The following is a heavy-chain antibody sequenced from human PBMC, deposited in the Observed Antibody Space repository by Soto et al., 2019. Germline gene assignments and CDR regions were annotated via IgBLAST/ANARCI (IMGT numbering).Heavy chain of an antibody. V-gene: IGHV4-30-4*01. CDR3: AKVVAGLIWFDP. Sequence: SETLSLTCTVSGGSISSGDYYWSWIRQPPGKGLEWIGYIYYSGSTYYNPSLKSRVTISVDTSKNQFSLKLSSVTAADTAVYYCAKVVAGLIWFDPWGQGTLVTVSS. D-gene: IGHD2-15*01. J-gene: IGHJ5*02. CDR2: IYYSGST. CDR1: GGSISSGDYY.